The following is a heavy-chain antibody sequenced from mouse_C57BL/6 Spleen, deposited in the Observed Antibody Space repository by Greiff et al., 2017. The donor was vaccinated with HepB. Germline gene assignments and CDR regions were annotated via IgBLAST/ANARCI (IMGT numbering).Heavy chain of an antibody. J-gene: IGHJ3*01. CDR3: ARPNYGYDGFAY. CDR2: ISYDGSN. D-gene: IGHD2-2*01. V-gene: IGHV3-6*01. Sequence: EVQLQESGPGLVKPSQSLSLTCSVTGYSITSGYYWNWIRQFPGNKLEWMGYISYDGSNNYNPSLKNRISITRDTSKNQFFLKLNSVTTEDTATYYCARPNYGYDGFAYWGQGTLVTVSA. CDR1: GYSITSGYY.